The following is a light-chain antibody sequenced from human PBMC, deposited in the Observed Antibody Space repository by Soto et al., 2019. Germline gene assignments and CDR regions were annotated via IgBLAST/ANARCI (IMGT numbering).Light chain of an antibody. CDR3: QHRHN. CDR1: QSVSSD. CDR2: DTS. J-gene: IGKJ3*01. Sequence: EIVLTQSPATLSLSPGERATLSCRASQSVSSDFAWYQQKPGQAPRLLIYDTSNRATANPARFSGSGSGTDFTLTISSLEPEDFAVYYCQHRHNFGPGTKVDIK. V-gene: IGKV3-11*01.